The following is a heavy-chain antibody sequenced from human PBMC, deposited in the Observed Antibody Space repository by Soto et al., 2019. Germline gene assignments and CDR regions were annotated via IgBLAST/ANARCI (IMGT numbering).Heavy chain of an antibody. CDR3: ARASKSTTPDFDY. CDR2: INPNSGAT. Sequence: ASVKVSCKASGYTFIGYYIHWVRQAPGQGLEWMGWINPNSGATNYAQKFQGWVTMTRGTSISTAYMELSRLRPDDTAVYYCARASKSTTPDFDYWGQGTLVTV. V-gene: IGHV1-2*04. J-gene: IGHJ4*02. CDR1: GYTFIGYY. D-gene: IGHD5-12*01.